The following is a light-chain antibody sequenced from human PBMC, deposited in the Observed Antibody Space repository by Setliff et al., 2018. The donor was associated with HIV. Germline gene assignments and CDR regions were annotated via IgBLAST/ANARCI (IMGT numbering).Light chain of an antibody. J-gene: IGLJ2*01. CDR2: DVS. Sequence: SALTQPASVSGSPGQSITISCTGTSSDVGGYNYVSWYQQHPGKAPKLLIFDVSDRPSGISNRFSGSKSGTTASLTISGLQAEDEADYYCCSFTSSSTLRIFGGGTK. V-gene: IGLV2-14*03. CDR3: CSFTSSSTLRI. CDR1: SSDVGGYNY.